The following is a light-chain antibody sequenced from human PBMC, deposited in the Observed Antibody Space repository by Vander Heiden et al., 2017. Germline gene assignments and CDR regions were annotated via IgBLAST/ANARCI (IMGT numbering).Light chain of an antibody. Sequence: DIQMTQSPSSLSASVGDRVTITCQASQDISNFLSWYQQKPGKAPKLLIYDASNLERGVPSRFSGSGSETDFTFSISSLQPEDIATYYCQQYDNTPLTFGGGTKVEIK. CDR3: QQYDNTPLT. J-gene: IGKJ4*01. CDR2: DAS. CDR1: QDISNF. V-gene: IGKV1-33*01.